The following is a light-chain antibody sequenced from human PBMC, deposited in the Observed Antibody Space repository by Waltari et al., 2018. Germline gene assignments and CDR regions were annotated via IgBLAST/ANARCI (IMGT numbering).Light chain of an antibody. J-gene: IGKJ3*01. CDR3: MQGLHAPVT. CDR1: QSLLHNNGYHY. V-gene: IGKV2-28*01. CDR2: LGS. Sequence: DVVLTQSPLSLAVTPGEPASISLRSSQSLLHNNGYHYLDWYLQKPGHSPQLLISLGSDRASGVPDRFSGSGSVTDFTLKISRVEPEDVGVYYCMQGLHAPVTFGPGTKVDIK.